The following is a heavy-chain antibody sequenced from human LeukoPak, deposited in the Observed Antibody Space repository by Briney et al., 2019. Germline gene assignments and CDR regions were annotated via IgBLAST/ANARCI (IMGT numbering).Heavy chain of an antibody. Sequence: GASVKVSCKASGYTFTGYYMHWVRQAPGQGLQWMGWINPNGGDTNYAQKFQGRVTMTRDTSISTAYMELSRLRSDDTAVYYCARDRTLAARPDYWGQGTLVTVSS. V-gene: IGHV1-2*02. CDR3: ARDRTLAARPDY. D-gene: IGHD6-6*01. CDR1: GYTFTGYY. J-gene: IGHJ4*02. CDR2: INPNGGDT.